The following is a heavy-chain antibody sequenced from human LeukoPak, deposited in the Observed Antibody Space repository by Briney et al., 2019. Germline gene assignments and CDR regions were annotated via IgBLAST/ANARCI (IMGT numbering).Heavy chain of an antibody. CDR1: GYSISTGYY. J-gene: IGHJ5*02. Sequence: SETLSLTCTVSGYSISTGYYWDWIRQPPGKGLEWIGTFYHGGSTYYNPSLKSRVTISVDTSKNQFSLKLSSVTAADTAVYYCARLTGYSSESWFDPWGQGTLVTVSS. V-gene: IGHV4-38-2*02. CDR2: FYHGGST. D-gene: IGHD3-9*01. CDR3: ARLTGYSSESWFDP.